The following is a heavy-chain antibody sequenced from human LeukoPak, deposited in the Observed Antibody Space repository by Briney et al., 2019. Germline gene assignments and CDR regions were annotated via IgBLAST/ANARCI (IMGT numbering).Heavy chain of an antibody. V-gene: IGHV4-34*01. CDR1: GVSFSGYY. J-gene: IGHJ3*02. CDR3: ARQTHDSSGYYWPAPVDI. CDR2: INHSGST. Sequence: NPSETLSLTCAVYGVSFSGYYWSWIRQPPGKGLEWIGEINHSGSTNYNPSLKSRVTISVDTSKNQFSLKLSSVTAADTAVYYCARQTHDSSGYYWPAPVDIWGQGTMVTVSS. D-gene: IGHD3-22*01.